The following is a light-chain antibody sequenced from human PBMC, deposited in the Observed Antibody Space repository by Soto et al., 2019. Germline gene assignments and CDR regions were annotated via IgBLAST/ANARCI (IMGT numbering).Light chain of an antibody. V-gene: IGLV3-21*02. J-gene: IGLJ2*01. Sequence: YELSQPPSVSVAPGQTARITCGGTNIGSKSVHWYRQRPGQAPALVVHDAGDRPSGIPERFSGSKSGNTATLTFSRVEAGDEADYYCQVWDTNSDHPVVFGGGTKLTVL. CDR2: DAG. CDR3: QVWDTNSDHPVV. CDR1: NIGSKS.